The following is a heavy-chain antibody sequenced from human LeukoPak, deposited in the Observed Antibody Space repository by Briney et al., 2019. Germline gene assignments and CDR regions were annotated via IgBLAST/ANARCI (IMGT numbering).Heavy chain of an antibody. V-gene: IGHV3-30*04. CDR1: GFTFSSYA. CDR3: ASSKQWLSYFDY. J-gene: IGHJ4*02. CDR2: ISYDGSNK. Sequence: GGSLRLSCAASGFTFSSYAMHWVRQAPGKRLEWVAVISYDGSNKYYADSVKGRFTISRDNSKNTLYLQMNSLRAEDTAVYYCASSKQWLSYFDYWGQGTLVTVSS. D-gene: IGHD6-19*01.